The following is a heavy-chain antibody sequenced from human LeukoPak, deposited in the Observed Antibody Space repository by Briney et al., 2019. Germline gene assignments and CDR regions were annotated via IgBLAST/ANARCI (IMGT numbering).Heavy chain of an antibody. CDR3: ARELRGPNWFDP. D-gene: IGHD5-12*01. CDR2: ISSSSSYI. V-gene: IGHV3-21*01. CDR1: GFTFSGYS. J-gene: IGHJ5*02. Sequence: GGSLRLSCAASGFTFSGYSMNWVRQAPGKGLEWVSSISSSSSYIYYADSVKGRFTISRDNAKNSLYLQMNSLRAEDTAVYYCARELRGPNWFDPWGQGTLVTVSS.